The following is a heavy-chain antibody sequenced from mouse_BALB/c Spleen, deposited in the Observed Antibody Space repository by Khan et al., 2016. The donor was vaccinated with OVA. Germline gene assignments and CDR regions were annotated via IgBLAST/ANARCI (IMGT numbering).Heavy chain of an antibody. J-gene: IGHJ3*01. V-gene: IGHV1-18*01. Sequence: EVQLQQSGPELVKPGASVKISCKASGYSLTDYTMNWVKQSHGKNLEWIGLINPYNVGTNYNQKFQGKATLTVDKSSSKAHMELLSLTSEDSAVYYCSRGGYGGLAYWGQGTLVTVSA. CDR2: INPYNVGT. CDR3: SRGGYGGLAY. D-gene: IGHD1-1*01. CDR1: GYSLTDYT.